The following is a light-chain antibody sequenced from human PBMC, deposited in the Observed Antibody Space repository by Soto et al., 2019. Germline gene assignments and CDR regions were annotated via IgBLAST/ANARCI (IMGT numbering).Light chain of an antibody. CDR3: QQYYSTPLT. CDR2: WAS. Sequence: DIVMTQSPDSLAVSLGERATINCRSSQSVLYRSNNKNFLAWYQQKPGQPPKLLIYWASTRESGVPDRFSGSASGTDFTLTISSLQAEDVAVYYCQQYYSTPLTFGGGTKVEIK. V-gene: IGKV4-1*01. J-gene: IGKJ4*01. CDR1: QSVLYRSNNKNF.